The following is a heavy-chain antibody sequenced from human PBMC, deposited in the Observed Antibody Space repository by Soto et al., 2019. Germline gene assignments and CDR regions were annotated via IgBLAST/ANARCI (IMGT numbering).Heavy chain of an antibody. V-gene: IGHV3-33*03. CDR3: ASYDGGGHYYY. J-gene: IGHJ4*02. Sequence: QVQLVASGGGVVQPGRSLRLSCATSGFSFSSSGLHWVRQAPGKGLEWVAVLWSDEFTQDYADYVEGRFTISRENSKNTLYLQMNRLRAEDTAVYYCASYDGGGHYYYWGQGTLVTVSS. D-gene: IGHD3-22*01. CDR1: GFSFSSSG. CDR2: LWSDEFTQ.